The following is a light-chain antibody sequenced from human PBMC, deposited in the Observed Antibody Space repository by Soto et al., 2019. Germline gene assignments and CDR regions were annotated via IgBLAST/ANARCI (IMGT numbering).Light chain of an antibody. CDR2: EVS. J-gene: IGLJ3*02. CDR3: TSYSRYRVLV. CDR1: SSDIGGYKY. Sequence: SVLTXPASVSGSLGQSITISCTGTSSDIGGYKYVSWYQQHPGKAPKLIIFEVSNRPSGVSDRFSGSNSGNTASLTISGLQAEDEADYYCTSYSRYRVLVFGGGTKVTVL. V-gene: IGLV2-14*01.